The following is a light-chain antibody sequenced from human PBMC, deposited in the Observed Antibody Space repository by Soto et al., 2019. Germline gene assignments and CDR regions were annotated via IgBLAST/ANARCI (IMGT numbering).Light chain of an antibody. J-gene: IGLJ1*01. CDR3: QSYDSSLSGSFV. CDR1: SSNIGAGYD. CDR2: GNN. Sequence: SVLTQPPSVSGAPGQRVTISCTGSSSNIGAGYDVHWYQQLPGTAPKLLIYGNNNRPSRVPDRFSGSKSGTSASLAITGLQAEDEADYYCQSYDSSLSGSFVLGTGTKLTVL. V-gene: IGLV1-40*01.